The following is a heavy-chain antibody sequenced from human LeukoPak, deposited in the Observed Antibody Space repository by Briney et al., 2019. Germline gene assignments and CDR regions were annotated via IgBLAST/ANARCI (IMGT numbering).Heavy chain of an antibody. CDR2: ISSSSSTI. CDR3: ARILDSAWGELGY. D-gene: IGHD6-19*01. Sequence: GGSLRLSWAASGFTFSSYSMNWVGQAPGKGLEWVSYISSSSSTIYYADSVKGRFTTSRDNSKNTLYLQMNSLRAEDTAVYYCARILDSAWGELGYWGQGTLVTVSS. CDR1: GFTFSSYS. J-gene: IGHJ4*02. V-gene: IGHV3-48*01.